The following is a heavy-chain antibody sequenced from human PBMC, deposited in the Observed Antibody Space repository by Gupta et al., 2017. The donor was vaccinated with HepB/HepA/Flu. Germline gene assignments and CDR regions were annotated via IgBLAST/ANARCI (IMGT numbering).Heavy chain of an antibody. Sequence: EVQLVEPGGGLVKPGGSLRVSCAASGFTFSSYSMNWGRQAPGKGLEWVASISRSSNYIYYADSVKGRFTISRDNANNTLYLQMNSLRSEDTALYSCARVRAGGSTDGFDVWGQGTRVTVSS. J-gene: IGHJ3*01. D-gene: IGHD6-25*01. CDR2: ISRSSNYI. CDR3: ARVRAGGSTDGFDV. CDR1: GFTFSSYS. V-gene: IGHV3-21*02.